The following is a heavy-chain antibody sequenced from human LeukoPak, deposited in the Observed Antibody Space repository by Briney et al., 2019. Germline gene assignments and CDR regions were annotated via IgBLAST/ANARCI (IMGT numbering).Heavy chain of an antibody. CDR1: GFTFSNLW. D-gene: IGHD6-13*01. J-gene: IGHJ4*02. CDR2: INQDRSDK. Sequence: GGSPRLSCAASGFTFSNLWMSWVRQAPGKGLEWVANINQDRSDKYYVDSVKGRFTISRDNAKNSLYLQMNSLRAEDTAVYYCATGRQLDYWGQGTLVTVSS. V-gene: IGHV3-7*05. CDR3: ATGRQLDY.